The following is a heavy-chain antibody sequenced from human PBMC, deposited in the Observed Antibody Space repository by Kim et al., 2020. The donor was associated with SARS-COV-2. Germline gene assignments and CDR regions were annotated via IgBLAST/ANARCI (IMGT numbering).Heavy chain of an antibody. CDR1: GYSFSTEW. CDR3: ASALSHYDFWSGYYKADGFDV. J-gene: IGHJ3*01. CDR2: IYPDDADV. Sequence: GESLKISCKGSGYSFSTEWIGWVRQVPGSGLEFMGVIYPDDADVRYSPSFQGQVTISADTSIRTAYVQWNSLKASDTATYFCASALSHYDFWSGYYKADGFDVWGQGKMVTVSS. V-gene: IGHV5-51*01. D-gene: IGHD3-3*01.